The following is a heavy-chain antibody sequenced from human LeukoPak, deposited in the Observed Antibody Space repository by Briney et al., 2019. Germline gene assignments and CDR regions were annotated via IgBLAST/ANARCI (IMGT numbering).Heavy chain of an antibody. CDR1: GGSISSSNW. V-gene: IGHV4-4*02. CDR3: AGIVAAAAWFGP. D-gene: IGHD6-25*01. CDR2: IYYTGTT. J-gene: IGHJ5*02. Sequence: SGTLSLTCAVSGGSISSSNWWSWVRQPPGKGLEWIGYIYYTGTTNYNPSLKSRVTISVDTSKNQFSLKLSSVTAADTAVYYCAGIVAAAAWFGPWGQGTPVTVSS.